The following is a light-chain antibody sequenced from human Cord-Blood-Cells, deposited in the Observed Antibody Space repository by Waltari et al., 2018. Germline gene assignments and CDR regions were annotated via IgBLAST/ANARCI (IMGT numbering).Light chain of an antibody. CDR1: SSNIGRNY. CDR3: AAWDDSLSGWV. V-gene: IGLV1-47*01. J-gene: IGLJ3*02. CDR2: RNN. Sequence: QSVLTQPPSASGTPGQRVTISCSGSSSNIGRNYVYWYQQLPGTAPKLLIYRNNQRPPGVPDRFSGSKSGTSASLAISGLRSEDEADYYCAAWDDSLSGWVFGGGTKLTVL.